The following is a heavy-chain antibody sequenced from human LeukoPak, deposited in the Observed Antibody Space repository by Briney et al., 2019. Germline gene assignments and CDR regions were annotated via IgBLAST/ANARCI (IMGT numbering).Heavy chain of an antibody. V-gene: IGHV3-23*01. D-gene: IGHD5-18*01. Sequence: GGSLRLSCTTSGFAFSSYAMSWVRQAPGKGLEWVSAISGSGGSTYYADSVKGRFTISRDNSKNTLYLQMNSLRAEDTAVYYCAKDPGWSYGYGYWGQGTLVTVSS. J-gene: IGHJ4*02. CDR3: AKDPGWSYGYGY. CDR2: ISGSGGST. CDR1: GFAFSSYA.